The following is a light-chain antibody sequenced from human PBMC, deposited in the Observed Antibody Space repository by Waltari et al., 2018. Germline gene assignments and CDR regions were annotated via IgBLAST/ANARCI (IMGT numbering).Light chain of an antibody. CDR3: QQYGSSPYT. V-gene: IGKV3-20*01. CDR1: QSVSSSY. J-gene: IGKJ2*01. Sequence: EIVFTQSPGTLSLSPGEIATLSCRASQSVSSSYLAWYQQKPGQAPRLLIYGASSRATGIPDRFSGSGSGTDFTLTISRLEPEDFAVYYCQQYGSSPYTFGQGTKLEIK. CDR2: GAS.